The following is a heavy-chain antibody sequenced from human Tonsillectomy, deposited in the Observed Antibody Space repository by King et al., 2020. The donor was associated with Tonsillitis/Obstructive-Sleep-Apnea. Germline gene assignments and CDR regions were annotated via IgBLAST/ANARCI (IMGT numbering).Heavy chain of an antibody. CDR2: IYWDDDK. V-gene: IGHV2-5*02. Sequence: ITLKESGPTLVKPTQTLTLTCTFSGFSLTTSGVGVGWIRQPPGKALEWLALIYWDDDKRYSPSLKSRLTITKDTSKNQVVLTMTNMDPVDTATYYCAHPSRYCYSTSCNAGDYFDYWGQGTLVTVSS. J-gene: IGHJ4*02. CDR3: AHPSRYCYSTSCNAGDYFDY. D-gene: IGHD2-2*01. CDR1: GFSLTTSGVG.